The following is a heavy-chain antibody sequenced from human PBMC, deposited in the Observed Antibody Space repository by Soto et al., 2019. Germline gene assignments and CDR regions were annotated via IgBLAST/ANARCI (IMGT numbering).Heavy chain of an antibody. Sequence: GGSLRLSCAASGFTFSSYAMSWVRQAPGKGLEWVSAISGSGGSTYYADSVKGRFTISRDNSKNTLYLQMNSLRAEDTAVYYCAKEEQQLVRQPDAFDIWGQGTMVTVS. J-gene: IGHJ3*02. CDR3: AKEEQQLVRQPDAFDI. V-gene: IGHV3-23*01. CDR1: GFTFSSYA. D-gene: IGHD6-13*01. CDR2: ISGSGGST.